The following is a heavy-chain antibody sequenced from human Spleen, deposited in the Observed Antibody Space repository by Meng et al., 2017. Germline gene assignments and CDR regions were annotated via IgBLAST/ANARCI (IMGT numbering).Heavy chain of an antibody. V-gene: IGHV3-33*01. CDR1: GFSFSSHA. J-gene: IGHJ4*02. CDR2: IWYDGNNK. D-gene: IGHD2-15*01. CDR3: VRASGWWDLDY. Sequence: VHLGEAGGGGGAPGMALTLSCVAFGFSFSSHAMHWVRQAPGKGLEWVAVIWYDGNNKHYADSVQGRFTISRDNSKNTMYLQLNSLRVEDTAVYYCVRASGWWDLDYWGQGTLVTVSS.